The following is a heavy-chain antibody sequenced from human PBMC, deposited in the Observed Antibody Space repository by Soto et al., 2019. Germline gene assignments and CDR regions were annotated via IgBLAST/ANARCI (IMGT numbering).Heavy chain of an antibody. J-gene: IGHJ3*02. CDR3: AKSCYGSLGAFDM. Sequence: QVQLVESAGGVVQPGRSLRLSCAASGFIVSTYGMHWVRQAPDKGLEWVAVISYDGSSEYYEDSVKGRVTISTDNSKNLLYLQMNSLIVEDPAVYYCAKSCYGSLGAFDMWGQGPMVTVSA. D-gene: IGHD3-16*01. V-gene: IGHV3-30*18. CDR2: ISYDGSSE. CDR1: GFIVSTYG.